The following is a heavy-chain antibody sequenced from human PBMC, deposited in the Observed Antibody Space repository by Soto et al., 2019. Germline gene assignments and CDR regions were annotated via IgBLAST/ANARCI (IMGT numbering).Heavy chain of an antibody. CDR2: INSDGSST. V-gene: IGHV3-74*01. CDR1: GFTFSSYW. Sequence: EVQLVESGGGLVQPGGSLRLSCAASGFTFSSYWMHWVRQAPGKGLVWVSRINSDGSSTSYADSVKGRFTIFRDNAKNTLYLQMNSLRAEDTAVYYCAREVYDFWSGYYMYYYGMDVWGQGTTVTVSS. CDR3: AREVYDFWSGYYMYYYGMDV. J-gene: IGHJ6*02. D-gene: IGHD3-3*01.